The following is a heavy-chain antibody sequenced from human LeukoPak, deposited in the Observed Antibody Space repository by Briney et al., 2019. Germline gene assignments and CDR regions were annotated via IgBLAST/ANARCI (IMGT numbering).Heavy chain of an antibody. D-gene: IGHD3-22*01. Sequence: SETLSLTCAVYGGSFSGYYWSWIRQPPGKGLEWIGEINHSGSTNYNPSLKSRVTISVDTSKNQFSLKLSSVTAADTAVYYCARHAEGYYDSSGYYSSDAFDIWGQGTMVTVSS. CDR3: ARHAEGYYDSSGYYSSDAFDI. CDR2: INHSGST. V-gene: IGHV4-34*01. CDR1: GGSFSGYY. J-gene: IGHJ3*02.